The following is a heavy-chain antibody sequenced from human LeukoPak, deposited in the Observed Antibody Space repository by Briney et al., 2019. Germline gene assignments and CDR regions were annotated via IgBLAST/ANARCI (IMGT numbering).Heavy chain of an antibody. J-gene: IGHJ6*02. D-gene: IGHD5-18*01. V-gene: IGHV3-21*01. CDR1: GFTFSSYI. CDR2: ISGSNNYI. CDR3: ARGYTHGLDV. Sequence: GSLTLSCAASGFTFSSYIMNWVRQAPGRGLEWVSSISGSNNYIYYADSVKGRFTISRDNAKNSLYLQMNSLRADDTAVYYCARGYTHGLDVWGRGSTASVSS.